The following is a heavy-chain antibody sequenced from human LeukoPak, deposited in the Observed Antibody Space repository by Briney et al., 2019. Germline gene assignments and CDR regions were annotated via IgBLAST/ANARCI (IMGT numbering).Heavy chain of an antibody. J-gene: IGHJ4*02. CDR3: ARTMTPFYDILTGYITAALDY. V-gene: IGHV3-33*01. CDR2: IWYDGSNK. Sequence: GGSLRLSCAASGFTFSSYGMHWVRQAPGKGLEWVAVIWYDGSNKYYADAVKGRFTISRDNSKNTLYLQMNSLRAEDTAVYYCARTMTPFYDILTGYITAALDYWGQGTLVTVSS. CDR1: GFTFSSYG. D-gene: IGHD3-9*01.